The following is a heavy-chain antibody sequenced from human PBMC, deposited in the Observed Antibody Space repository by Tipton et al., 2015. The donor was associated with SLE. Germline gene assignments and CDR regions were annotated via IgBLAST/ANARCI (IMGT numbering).Heavy chain of an antibody. CDR2: ISSSSSYT. D-gene: IGHD6-19*01. CDR3: ARYAVAGKFDY. J-gene: IGHJ4*02. Sequence: SLRLSCAASGFTFSDYYMSWIRQAPGKGLEWVSYISSSSSYTNYADSVKGRFTISRDNAKNSLYLQINSPRAEDTALYYCARYAVAGKFDYWGQGTLVSVSS. CDR1: GFTFSDYY. V-gene: IGHV3-11*06.